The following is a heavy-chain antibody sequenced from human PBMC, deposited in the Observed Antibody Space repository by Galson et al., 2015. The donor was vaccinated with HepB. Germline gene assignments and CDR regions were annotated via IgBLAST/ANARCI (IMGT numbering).Heavy chain of an antibody. Sequence: SGTLSLTRAVSCGSISSSNWGGWVRQPPGKGLEWIGGIYYSGGTNYNPSLKSRVTISVDKSKNQFSLKLSSVTAADTAVYYCARKGVIVPAAISGWFDPWGQGTLVTVSS. CDR1: CGSISSSNW. V-gene: IGHV4-4*02. D-gene: IGHD2-2*01. CDR2: IYYSGGT. CDR3: ARKGVIVPAAISGWFDP. J-gene: IGHJ5*02.